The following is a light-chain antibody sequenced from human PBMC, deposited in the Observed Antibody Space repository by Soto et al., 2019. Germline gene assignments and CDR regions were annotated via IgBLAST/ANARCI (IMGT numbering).Light chain of an antibody. J-gene: IGLJ2*01. Sequence: QSALTQPRSVSGSPGQSVTISCTGTNSDVGAYNYVSWYQQHPGKAPKFMIYDVSERPSGVPDRFSGSKSGNTASLTISGLQAEDEADYHCCSYAGNYTVVFGGGTKLTVL. CDR3: CSYAGNYTVV. CDR2: DVS. V-gene: IGLV2-11*01. CDR1: NSDVGAYNY.